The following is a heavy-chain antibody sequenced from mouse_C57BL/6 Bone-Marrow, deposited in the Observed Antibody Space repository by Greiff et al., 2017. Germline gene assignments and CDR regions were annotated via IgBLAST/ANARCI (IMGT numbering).Heavy chain of an antibody. CDR1: GYTFTDYY. D-gene: IGHD2-1*01. CDR2: INPYNGGT. Sequence: VQLQQSGPVLVKPGASVKMSCKASGYTFTDYYMNWVKQSHGKSLEWIGVINPYNGGTSYNQKFKGKATLTVDKSSSTAYMELNSLTSEDSAVYYCARPLLYGNYEGVDYWGQGTSVTVSS. CDR3: ARPLLYGNYEGVDY. V-gene: IGHV1-19*01. J-gene: IGHJ4*01.